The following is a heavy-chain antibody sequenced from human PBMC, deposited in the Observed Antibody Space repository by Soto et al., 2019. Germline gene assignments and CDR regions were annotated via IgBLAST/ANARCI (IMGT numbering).Heavy chain of an antibody. Sequence: EVQLVESGGGLVQPGGSLRLSCAASGFTFSSYWMEWVRQTPGKGLVWVSRINGDGSRTDYADSVKGRFTISRDNAKNTLYLEMNSLRAEDTAMYYCVREYDGGLVPIDYWGQGTLVTVSS. CDR3: VREYDGGLVPIDY. CDR1: GFTFSSYW. CDR2: INGDGSRT. D-gene: IGHD3-3*01. J-gene: IGHJ4*02. V-gene: IGHV3-74*01.